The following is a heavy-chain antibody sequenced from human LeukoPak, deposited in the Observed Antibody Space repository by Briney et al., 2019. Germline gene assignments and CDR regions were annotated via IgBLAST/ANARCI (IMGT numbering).Heavy chain of an antibody. CDR2: IYSGGST. J-gene: IGHJ4*02. CDR3: VSDYFDY. Sequence: GGSLRLSCAASGFTVSSNYMSWVRQAPGKGLEWVSVIYSGGSTYYADSVKGRFTISRDNAKNALYLQMNSLRVEDTAVYYCVSDYFDYWGRGTLVTVSS. V-gene: IGHV3-53*01. CDR1: GFTVSSNY.